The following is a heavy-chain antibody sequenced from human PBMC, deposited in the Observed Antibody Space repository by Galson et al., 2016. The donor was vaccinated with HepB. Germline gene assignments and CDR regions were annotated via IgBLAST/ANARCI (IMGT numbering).Heavy chain of an antibody. CDR3: ARSLSGLDAFDF. CDR1: GDSVSMYY. V-gene: IGHV4-59*02. Sequence: SETLSLTCSVSGDSVSMYYWSWIRQPPGKAPEWIGRIYNSGSTNYNGSLKSRVTISVDMSKNQFSLKLGSVTAADTAMYFCARSLSGLDAFDFWGHGAMVTVSS. D-gene: IGHD3-3*01. CDR2: IYNSGST. J-gene: IGHJ3*01.